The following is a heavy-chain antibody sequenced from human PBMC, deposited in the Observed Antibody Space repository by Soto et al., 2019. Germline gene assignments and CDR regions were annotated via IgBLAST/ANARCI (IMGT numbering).Heavy chain of an antibody. CDR2: ISAYNGNT. CDR3: ARGPPVVTRKDYYYGMDV. V-gene: IGHV1-18*01. CDR1: GYTFTSYG. J-gene: IGHJ6*02. D-gene: IGHD2-15*01. Sequence: RASVKVSCKASGYTFTSYGISWVRQAPGQGLEWMGWISAYNGNTNYAQKLQGRVTMTTDTSTSTAYMELRSLRSDDTAVYYCARGPPVVTRKDYYYGMDVWGQGTTVTVSS.